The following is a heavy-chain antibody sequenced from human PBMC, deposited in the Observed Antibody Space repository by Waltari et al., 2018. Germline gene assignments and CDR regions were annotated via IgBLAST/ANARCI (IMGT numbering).Heavy chain of an antibody. J-gene: IGHJ3*02. CDR2: IYTSGST. CDR3: AREERQQLVKAFDI. D-gene: IGHD6-13*01. CDR1: GGSISSGSYY. Sequence: QVQLQESGPGLVKPSQTLSLTCTVSGGSISSGSYYWSRIRQPAGKGLGWIGRIYTSGSTNYNPPLKSRVTISVDTSKNQFSLKLSSVTAADTAVYYCAREERQQLVKAFDIWGQGTMVTVSS. V-gene: IGHV4-61*02.